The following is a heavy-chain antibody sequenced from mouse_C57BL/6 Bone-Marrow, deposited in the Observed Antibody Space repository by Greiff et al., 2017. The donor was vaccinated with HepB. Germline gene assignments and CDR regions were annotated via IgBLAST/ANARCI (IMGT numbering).Heavy chain of an antibody. CDR2: INPNNGGT. D-gene: IGHD1-1*01. J-gene: IGHJ3*01. Sequence: VQLQQSGPELVKPGASVKISCKASGYTFTDYYMNWVKQSHGKSLEWIGDINPNNGGTSYNQKFKGKATLTVDKSSSTAYMELRSLTSEDSAVYYCARSLITTVPPWFAYWGQGTLVTVSA. CDR3: ARSLITTVPPWFAY. CDR1: GYTFTDYY. V-gene: IGHV1-26*01.